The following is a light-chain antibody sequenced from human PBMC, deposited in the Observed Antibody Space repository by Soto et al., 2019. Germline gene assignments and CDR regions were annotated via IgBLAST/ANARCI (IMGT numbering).Light chain of an antibody. CDR2: SGN. Sequence: QSVLTQPPSASGTPWQRVTISCSGSSSNIRSNTVNWYQHLPGTAPKLLIYSGNQRPSGVPDRFSGSKSGTSASLAISGLQSEDEADYYCAAWDDSLNGRVFGTGTKVTVL. J-gene: IGLJ1*01. CDR3: AAWDDSLNGRV. V-gene: IGLV1-44*01. CDR1: SSNIRSNT.